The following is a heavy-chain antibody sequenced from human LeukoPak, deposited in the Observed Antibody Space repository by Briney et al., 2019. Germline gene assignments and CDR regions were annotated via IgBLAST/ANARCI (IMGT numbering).Heavy chain of an antibody. CDR2: IYYSGST. V-gene: IGHV4-59*01. CDR3: ARALPRYSSSWPKSYFDY. J-gene: IGHJ4*02. D-gene: IGHD6-13*01. CDR1: GGSISSYY. Sequence: PSETLSLTCTVSGGSISSYYWSWIRQPPGKGLEWIGYIYYSGSTNYNPSLKSRVTISVDTSKNQFSLKLSSVTAADTAVYYCARALPRYSSSWPKSYFDYWGQGTLVTVSS.